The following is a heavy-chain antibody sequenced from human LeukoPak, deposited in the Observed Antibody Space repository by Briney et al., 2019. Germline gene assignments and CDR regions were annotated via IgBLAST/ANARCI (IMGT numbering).Heavy chain of an antibody. CDR2: IYHSGGT. D-gene: IGHD3-16*02. Sequence: SETLSLTCAVSGYSISSGYYWGWIRQPPGKGLEWIGSIYHSGGTYYNPSLRSRVTLSVETSQNQFSLKLSSVTAADTAVYYCARRNVLMITFGGVIFQHFDYWGQGTLVTVSS. J-gene: IGHJ4*02. V-gene: IGHV4-38-2*01. CDR1: GYSISSGYY. CDR3: ARRNVLMITFGGVIFQHFDY.